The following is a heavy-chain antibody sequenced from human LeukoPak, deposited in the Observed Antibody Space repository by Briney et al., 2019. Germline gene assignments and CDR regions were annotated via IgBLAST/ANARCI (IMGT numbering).Heavy chain of an antibody. V-gene: IGHV1-2*02. CDR2: INPNSGGT. D-gene: IGHD6-13*01. J-gene: IGHJ5*02. CDR3: ARDSEDKYSSSRGGWFDP. Sequence: GASVKVSCKASGYTFTGYYMHWVRQAPGQGLEWMGWINPNSGGTNYAQKFQGRVTMTRDTSISTAYMELSRLRSDDTAVYYCARDSEDKYSSSRGGWFDPWGQGTLVTVST. CDR1: GYTFTGYY.